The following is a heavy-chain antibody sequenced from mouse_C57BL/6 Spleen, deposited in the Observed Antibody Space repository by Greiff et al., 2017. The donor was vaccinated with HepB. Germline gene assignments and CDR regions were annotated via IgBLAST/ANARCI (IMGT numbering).Heavy chain of an antibody. CDR1: GYTFTDYE. J-gene: IGHJ2*01. Sequence: QVQLQQSGAELVRPGASVTLSCKASGYTFTDYEMHWVKQTPVHGLEWIGAIYPETGGTAYNQKFKGKAILTADKSSSTAYMELRSLTSEDSAVYYCTRRGSTTVGDYWGQGTTLTVSS. D-gene: IGHD1-1*01. CDR2: IYPETGGT. V-gene: IGHV1-15*01. CDR3: TRRGSTTVGDY.